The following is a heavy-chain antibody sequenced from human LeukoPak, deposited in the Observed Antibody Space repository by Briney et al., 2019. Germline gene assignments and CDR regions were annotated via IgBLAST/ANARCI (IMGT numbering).Heavy chain of an antibody. CDR3: ATPNHRLPNYYDSSGRNFDY. J-gene: IGHJ4*02. Sequence: ASVKVSCKVSGYTLTELSMHWVRQAPGKGLKWMGGFDPEDGETIYAQKFQGRVTMTEDTSTDTAYMELCSLRSEDTAVYYCATPNHRLPNYYDSSGRNFDYWGQGTLVTVSS. D-gene: IGHD3-22*01. CDR1: GYTLTELS. V-gene: IGHV1-24*01. CDR2: FDPEDGET.